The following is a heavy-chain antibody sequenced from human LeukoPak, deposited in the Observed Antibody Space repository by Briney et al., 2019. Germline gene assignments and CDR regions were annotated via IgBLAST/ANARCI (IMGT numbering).Heavy chain of an antibody. D-gene: IGHD6-19*01. Sequence: SETLSLTCTVSGGSISSYYWSWIRQPPGKGLEWIGRIYTSGSTNYNPSLKSRVTISVDTSKNQFSLKLSSVTAADTAVYYCARGAYSSGWSAGDWGQGTLVTVSS. CDR3: ARGAYSSGWSAGD. V-gene: IGHV4-4*08. CDR1: GGSISSYY. CDR2: IYTSGST. J-gene: IGHJ4*02.